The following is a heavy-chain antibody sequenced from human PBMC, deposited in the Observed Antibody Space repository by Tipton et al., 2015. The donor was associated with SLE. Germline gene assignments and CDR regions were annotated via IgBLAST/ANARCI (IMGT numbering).Heavy chain of an antibody. CDR2: TYYMSKWYN. J-gene: IGHJ4*02. CDR1: GDSVSSNSAA. V-gene: IGHV6-1*01. D-gene: IGHD1-14*01. Sequence: GLVKPSQTLSLTCAISGDSVSSNSAAWNWIRQSPSRGLEWLGRTYYMSKWYNDYAVSVKSRIIINPDTSKNQFSLRLTSMTPADTALYYCARARRTTSSHFDYWGQGTLGTVSS. CDR3: ARARRTTSSHFDY.